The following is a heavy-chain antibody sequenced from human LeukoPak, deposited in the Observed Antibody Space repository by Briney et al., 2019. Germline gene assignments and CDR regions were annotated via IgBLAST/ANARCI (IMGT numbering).Heavy chain of an antibody. V-gene: IGHV3-74*01. J-gene: IGHJ4*02. CDR3: VAGQNYRFDY. D-gene: IGHD1-7*01. Sequence: GGSLRLSCAASGFTFSDYYMSWIRQAPGKGLVRVSRINSDGRTTAYADSVKGRFTISRDNSKNTLFLEINNLRAEDTAVYYCVAGQNYRFDYWGQGTLVTVSS. CDR2: INSDGRTT. CDR1: GFTFSDYY.